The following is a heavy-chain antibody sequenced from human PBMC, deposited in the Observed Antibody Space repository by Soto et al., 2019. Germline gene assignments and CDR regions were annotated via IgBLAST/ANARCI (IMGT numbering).Heavy chain of an antibody. J-gene: IGHJ4*01. CDR3: ARDGDDYSDRVPHFDY. Sequence: ASVKVSCKASGYTFTSYYMHWVRQAPGQGLEWMGIINPSGGSTSYAQKFQGRVTMTRDTSTSTVYMELSSLRSEDTAVYYCARDGDDYSDRVPHFDYWGHGTLVTVSS. CDR2: INPSGGST. V-gene: IGHV1-46*01. D-gene: IGHD3-22*01. CDR1: GYTFTSYY.